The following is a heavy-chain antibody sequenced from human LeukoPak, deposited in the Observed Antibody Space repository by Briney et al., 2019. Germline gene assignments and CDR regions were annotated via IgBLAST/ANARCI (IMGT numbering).Heavy chain of an antibody. V-gene: IGHV4-34*01. CDR2: INHSGST. CDR3: ARDRWGSIVVVPAALQSNYYYGMDV. Sequence: SETLSLTCAVYGGSFSGYYWSWIRQPPGKGLEWIGEINHSGSTNYNPSLKSRATISVDTSKNQFSLKLSSVTAADTAVYYCARDRWGSIVVVPAALQSNYYYGMDVWGQGTTVTVSS. D-gene: IGHD2-2*01. CDR1: GGSFSGYY. J-gene: IGHJ6*02.